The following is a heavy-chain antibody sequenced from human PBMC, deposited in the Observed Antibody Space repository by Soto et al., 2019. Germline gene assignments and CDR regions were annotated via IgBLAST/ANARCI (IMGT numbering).Heavy chain of an antibody. D-gene: IGHD3-16*01. CDR1: GFTFSSYA. CDR3: AKGGSGHPYYYYYYMDV. Sequence: GGSLRLSCAASGFTFSSYAMGWVRQAPGKGLEWVSAISGSVGSTYYADSVKGRFTISRDNSKNTLYLQMNSLRAEETAVYYCAKGGSGHPYYYYYYMDVWGKGNTVTVTS. V-gene: IGHV3-23*01. CDR2: ISGSVGST. J-gene: IGHJ6*03.